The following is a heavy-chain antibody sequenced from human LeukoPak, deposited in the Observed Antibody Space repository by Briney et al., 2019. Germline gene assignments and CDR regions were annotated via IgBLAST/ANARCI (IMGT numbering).Heavy chain of an antibody. D-gene: IGHD2-8*01. CDR1: GFAFSKYA. CDR3: VKVMEGRTSPFDP. V-gene: IGHV3-23*01. Sequence: SGGSLRLSCAASGFAFSKYAMRWVRQATGEGLEWVSDISGSGGKIYHGVSVAGLFTIPRDNYKNTLHPQMSSLRPDATALYYCVKVMEGRTSPFDPWGLGTLCRVSS. CDR2: ISGSGGKI. J-gene: IGHJ5*02.